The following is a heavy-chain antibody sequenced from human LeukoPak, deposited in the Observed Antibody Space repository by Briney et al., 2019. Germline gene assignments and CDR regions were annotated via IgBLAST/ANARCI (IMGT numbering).Heavy chain of an antibody. CDR3: ARWAYDSSGYLFQH. V-gene: IGHV4-38-2*01. D-gene: IGHD3-22*01. Sequence: PSETLSLTCAVSGYSISSGYYWGWIRQPPGKGLEWIGEINHSGSTNYNPSLKSRVTISVDTSKNQFSLKLSSVTAADTAVYYCARWAYDSSGYLFQHWGQGTLVTVSS. CDR1: GYSISSGYY. CDR2: INHSGST. J-gene: IGHJ1*01.